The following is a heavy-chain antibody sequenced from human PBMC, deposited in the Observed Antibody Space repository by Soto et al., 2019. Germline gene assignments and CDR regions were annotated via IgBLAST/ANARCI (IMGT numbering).Heavy chain of an antibody. CDR3: ARAPSVLYGMDV. CDR2: IYYSGST. V-gene: IGHV4-31*03. Sequence: SETLSLTCTFSVGSLSRGGYYWSWLRQHPGKGLEWIGYIYYSGSTYYNPSHKSRVTISIDTPKNQFSLELSSVYASETAVYYCARAPSVLYGMDVWGQGTTVTVSS. CDR1: VGSLSRGGYY. D-gene: IGHD6-6*01. J-gene: IGHJ6*02.